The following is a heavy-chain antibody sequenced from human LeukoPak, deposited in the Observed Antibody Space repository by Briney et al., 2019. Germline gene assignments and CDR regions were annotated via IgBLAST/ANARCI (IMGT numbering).Heavy chain of an antibody. J-gene: IGHJ6*02. Sequence: PGGSLRLSCAASGFTFSSYWMSWVRQAPGKGLEWVANIKQDGSEKYYVDSVKGRFTISRDNAKNSLYLQMNSLRAEDTAVYYCARDSSGWYRYYYYYGMDVWGQGTTVTVSS. CDR3: ARDSSGWYRYYYYYGMDV. D-gene: IGHD6-19*01. CDR1: GFTFSSYW. V-gene: IGHV3-7*01. CDR2: IKQDGSEK.